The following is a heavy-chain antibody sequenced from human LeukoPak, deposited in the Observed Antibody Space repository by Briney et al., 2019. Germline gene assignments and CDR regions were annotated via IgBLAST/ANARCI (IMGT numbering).Heavy chain of an antibody. CDR3: AREGPGIAVATTILYFDY. CDR1: GYTFTSYD. J-gene: IGHJ4*02. V-gene: IGHV1-8*03. CDR2: MNPNSGNT. Sequence: ASVKVSCKASGYTFTSYDINWVRQATGQGLEWMGWMNPNSGNTGYAQKFQGRVTITRNTSISTAYMELSSLRSEDTAVYYCAREGPGIAVATTILYFDYWGQGTLVTVSS. D-gene: IGHD6-19*01.